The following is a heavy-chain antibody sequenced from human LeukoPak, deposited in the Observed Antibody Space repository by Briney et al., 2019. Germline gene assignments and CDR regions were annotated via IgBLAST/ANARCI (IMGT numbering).Heavy chain of an antibody. CDR1: GGSISSYY. V-gene: IGHV4-59*01. D-gene: IGHD3-16*01. CDR2: IYYSGST. Sequence: SETLSLTCTVSGGSISSYYWSWIRQPPRKGLEWIGYIYYSGSTNYNPSLKSRVTISVDTSKNQFSLKLRSVTAADVAVYYCASLGTSTYNWLDPWGQGTVVSVSS. J-gene: IGHJ5*02. CDR3: ASLGTSTYNWLDP.